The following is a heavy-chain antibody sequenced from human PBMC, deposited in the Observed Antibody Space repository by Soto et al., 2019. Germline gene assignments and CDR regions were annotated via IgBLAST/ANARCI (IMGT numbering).Heavy chain of an antibody. CDR1: GYSFTTYG. Sequence: QVQLVQSGGEVKKPGASVKVSCKTSGYSFTTYGISWVRQAPGQGLEWRGWISAYNGNTNYAQKLQGRVTMTTDTSTSTAYMELRSRRSDDTAVYYCAREGPAPYYYYGMDVWGQGSTVTVSS. CDR2: ISAYNGNT. V-gene: IGHV1-18*01. CDR3: AREGPAPYYYYGMDV. J-gene: IGHJ6*02.